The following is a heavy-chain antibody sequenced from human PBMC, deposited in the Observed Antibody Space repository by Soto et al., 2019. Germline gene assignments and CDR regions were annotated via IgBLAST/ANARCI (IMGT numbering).Heavy chain of an antibody. CDR1: GGSINSGNHY. Sequence: QVQLQESGPGLVKPSQTLSLTCTVSGGSINSGNHYWNWIRQHPGKGLEWIGYISYSGRTSYNPSIYSRVTLSVDTSKNHFSLKLSSVTAADTAVFYCARLSITSNGGWFDTWGQGTLVTVSS. J-gene: IGHJ5*02. CDR3: ARLSITSNGGWFDT. CDR2: ISYSGRT. D-gene: IGHD1-20*01. V-gene: IGHV4-31*03.